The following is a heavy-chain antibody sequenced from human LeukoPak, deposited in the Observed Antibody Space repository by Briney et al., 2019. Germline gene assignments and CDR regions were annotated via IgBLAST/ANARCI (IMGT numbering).Heavy chain of an antibody. CDR2: IYSGGST. J-gene: IGHJ4*02. Sequence: PGGSLRLSCAASGFTVSSNYMSWVRQAPGKGLEWVSVIYSGGSTYYADSAKGRFTISRDNSKNTLYLQMNSLRAEDTAVYYCARLATSSWYYFDYWGQGTLVTVSS. V-gene: IGHV3-53*01. D-gene: IGHD6-13*01. CDR1: GFTVSSNY. CDR3: ARLATSSWYYFDY.